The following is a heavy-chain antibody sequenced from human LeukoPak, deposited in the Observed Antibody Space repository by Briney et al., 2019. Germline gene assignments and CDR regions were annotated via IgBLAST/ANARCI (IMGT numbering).Heavy chain of an antibody. CDR1: GYTFTSYD. V-gene: IGHV1-8*01. CDR2: MNPNSGNT. J-gene: IGHJ5*02. Sequence: ASVKVSCKASGYTFTSYDINWVRQATGQGLEWMGWMNPNSGNTGYAQKFQGRVTMTRNTSISTAYMELCSLRSEDTAVYYCARGGPLRRPSGQRPKYNWFDPWGQGTLVTVSS. CDR3: ARGGPLRRPSGQRPKYNWFDP. D-gene: IGHD6-19*01.